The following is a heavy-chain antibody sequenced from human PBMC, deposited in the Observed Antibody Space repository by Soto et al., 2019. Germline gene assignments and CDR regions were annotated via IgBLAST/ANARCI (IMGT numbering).Heavy chain of an antibody. D-gene: IGHD3-22*01. V-gene: IGHV4-59*08. CDR1: GGSIIPYY. Sequence: SETLSLTCTVSGGSIIPYYWSWILQPPGKGLEWIGYIYYTGTTNYYPSLKSRVTMSVDTSKNQFSLKLSSVTAADTAVYYCARLGGYYQALDSWGPGTLVTVSS. J-gene: IGHJ4*02. CDR2: IYYTGTT. CDR3: ARLGGYYQALDS.